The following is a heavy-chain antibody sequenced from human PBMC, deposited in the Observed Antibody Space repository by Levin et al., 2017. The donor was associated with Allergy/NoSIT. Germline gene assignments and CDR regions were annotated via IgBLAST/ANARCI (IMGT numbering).Heavy chain of an antibody. CDR3: ARRRDYCSSTSCYKWFDP. CDR1: GYSFTSYW. V-gene: IGHV5-51*01. J-gene: IGHJ5*02. Sequence: GESLKISCKGSGYSFTSYWIGWVRQMPGKGLEWMGIIYPGDSDTRYSPSFQGQVTISADKSISTAYLQWSSLKASDTAMYYCARRRDYCSSTSCYKWFDPWGQGTLVTVSS. CDR2: IYPGDSDT. D-gene: IGHD2-2*02.